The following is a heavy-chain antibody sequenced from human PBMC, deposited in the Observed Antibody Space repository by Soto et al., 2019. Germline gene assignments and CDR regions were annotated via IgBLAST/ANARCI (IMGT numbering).Heavy chain of an antibody. V-gene: IGHV3-23*01. D-gene: IGHD3-10*01. CDR3: AKDHPVWFGEDH. J-gene: IGHJ4*02. CDR2: ISGSGGST. CDR1: GFTFSSYA. Sequence: GSLRLSCAASGFTFSSYAMSWARQAPGKGLEWVSAISGSGGSTYYADSVKGRLTISRDNSKNTLYLQMNSLRAEDTAVYYCAKDHPVWFGEDHWGQGTLVTVSS.